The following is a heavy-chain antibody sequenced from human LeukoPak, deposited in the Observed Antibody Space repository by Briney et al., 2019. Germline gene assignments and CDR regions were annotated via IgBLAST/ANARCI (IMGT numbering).Heavy chain of an antibody. CDR2: IYYSGST. Sequence: PSETLSLTCTVSGGSISSGDYYWSWIRQPPGKGLEWIGYIYYSGSTYYNPSLKSRVTISVDTSKNQFSLKLSSVTAADTAVYYCAKDGLSVATYLDYWGQGTLVTVSS. J-gene: IGHJ4*02. CDR3: AKDGLSVATYLDY. CDR1: GGSISSGDYY. D-gene: IGHD5-12*01. V-gene: IGHV4-30-4*08.